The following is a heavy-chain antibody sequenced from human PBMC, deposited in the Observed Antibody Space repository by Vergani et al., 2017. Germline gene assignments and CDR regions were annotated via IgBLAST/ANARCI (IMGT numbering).Heavy chain of an antibody. Sequence: QVQLVQSGAEVKKPGSSVKVSCKASGGTFSSYAISWVRQAPGQGLEWMGRIIPIFGTANYAQKFQGRVTITADESTSTAYMELSSLRSEDTAVYYCARAHIYYGSGSYYNQYYYYGMDVWGQGTTVTVSS. CDR1: GGTFSSYA. CDR3: ARAHIYYGSGSYYNQYYYYGMDV. D-gene: IGHD3-10*01. J-gene: IGHJ6*02. CDR2: IIPIFGTA. V-gene: IGHV1-69*18.